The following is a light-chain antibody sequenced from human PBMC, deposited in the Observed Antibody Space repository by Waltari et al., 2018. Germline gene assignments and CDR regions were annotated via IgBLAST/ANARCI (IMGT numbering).Light chain of an antibody. J-gene: IGKJ1*01. CDR3: QQYGSSRT. CDR1: QSVSSSY. V-gene: IGKV3-20*01. Sequence: EIVLTHSPGTLSLSPGDRATLSCRASQSVSSSYLAWYQQKPGQAPRLLIYGASSRATGIPDRFSGSGSGTDFTLTISRLEPEDFAVYYCQQYGSSRTFGQGTKVEIK. CDR2: GAS.